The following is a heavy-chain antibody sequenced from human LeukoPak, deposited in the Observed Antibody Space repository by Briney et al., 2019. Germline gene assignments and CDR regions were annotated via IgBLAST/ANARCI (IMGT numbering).Heavy chain of an antibody. CDR2: IKSRSYGGTT. D-gene: IGHD6-19*01. V-gene: IGHV3-15*01. Sequence: GGSLRLSCAASGFTFSNAWMSWVRQAPGKGLEWVGRIKSRSYGGTTDYAAPVKGRFTVSRDDSQNTLYLQMNSLKTEDTAVYYCTPESTAVAGSWAFDIWGQGTMVTVSS. J-gene: IGHJ3*02. CDR1: GFTFSNAW. CDR3: TPESTAVAGSWAFDI.